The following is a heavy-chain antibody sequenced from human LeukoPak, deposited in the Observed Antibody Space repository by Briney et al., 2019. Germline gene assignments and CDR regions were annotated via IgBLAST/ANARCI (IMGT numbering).Heavy chain of an antibody. CDR2: ITSNGVST. D-gene: IGHD6-19*01. Sequence: GGSLRLSCAASGFTFSSYAMHWVRQAPGKGLEYVSAITSNGVSTYYANSVKGRFTISRDNSKNTLYLQMGSLRAEDMAVYFCARALDGGRYDYWGQGTLVTVSS. CDR3: ARALDGGRYDY. V-gene: IGHV3-64*01. J-gene: IGHJ4*02. CDR1: GFTFSSYA.